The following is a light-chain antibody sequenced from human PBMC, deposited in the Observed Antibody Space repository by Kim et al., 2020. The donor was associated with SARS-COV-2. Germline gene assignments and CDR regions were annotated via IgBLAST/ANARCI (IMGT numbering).Light chain of an antibody. J-gene: IGKJ1*01. CDR2: GAS. CDR3: QQDGSSPPT. V-gene: IGKV3-20*01. CDR1: QSVSSSS. Sequence: SPGERATRSCRASQSVSSSSFAWYQQKPGQAPRLLVFGASSSATGIPDRFSGSGSGTDFTLTISRLEPEDFAVYYCQQDGSSPPTFGQGTKVEIK.